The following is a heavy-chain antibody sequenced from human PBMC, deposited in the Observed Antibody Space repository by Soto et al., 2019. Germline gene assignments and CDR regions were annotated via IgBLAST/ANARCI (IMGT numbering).Heavy chain of an antibody. CDR2: INPNNGRT. Sequence: ASVKVSCKASGYTFTGSYMHWVLQAPGQGLEWMGWINPNNGRTNYAQKFQGRVTVTTDTSISTAYMELSRLISDDTAVYYCARGVGGGELIDYWGQGTLV. D-gene: IGHD1-26*01. CDR1: GYTFTGSY. CDR3: ARGVGGGELIDY. J-gene: IGHJ4*02. V-gene: IGHV1-2*02.